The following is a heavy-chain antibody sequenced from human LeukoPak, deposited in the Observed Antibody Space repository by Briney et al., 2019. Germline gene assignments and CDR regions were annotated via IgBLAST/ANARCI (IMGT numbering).Heavy chain of an antibody. CDR3: ARGAPYSSSWFGY. V-gene: IGHV4-34*01. D-gene: IGHD6-13*01. J-gene: IGHJ4*02. CDR2: INHSGST. Sequence: EPSETLSLTCAVYGGSFSGYYWSWIRQPPGKGLEWIGEINHSGSTNYNPSLKSRVTISVDTSKNQFSLELSSVTAADTAVYYCARGAPYSSSWFGYWGQGTLVTVSS. CDR1: GGSFSGYY.